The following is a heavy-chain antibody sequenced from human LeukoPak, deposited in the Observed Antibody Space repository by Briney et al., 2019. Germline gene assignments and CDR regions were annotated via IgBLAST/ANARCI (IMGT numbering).Heavy chain of an antibody. D-gene: IGHD4-17*01. V-gene: IGHV3-30-3*01. Sequence: GGSLRLSCAASGVTLSNYAMRWVRQAPGKGLEWVAVISYDGSNKYYADSVKGRFTISRDNSKNTLYLQMNSLRAEDTAVYYCARDSGDYGDSSAFDIWGQGTMVTVSS. CDR2: ISYDGSNK. CDR1: GVTLSNYA. CDR3: ARDSGDYGDSSAFDI. J-gene: IGHJ3*02.